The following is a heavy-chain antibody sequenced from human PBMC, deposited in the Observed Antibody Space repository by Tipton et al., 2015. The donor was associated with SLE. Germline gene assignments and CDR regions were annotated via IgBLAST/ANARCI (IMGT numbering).Heavy chain of an antibody. CDR3: AREANSGSYQYYFDY. J-gene: IGHJ4*02. CDR2: IKQDESEK. Sequence: SLRLSCAASGFTFSSYWMSWVRQAPGKGLEWVANIKQDESEKYYVDSVKGRFTISRDNAKNSLYLQMNSLRAEDTAVYYCAREANSGSYQYYFDYWGQGTLVTVSS. D-gene: IGHD1-26*01. CDR1: GFTFSSYW. V-gene: IGHV3-7*05.